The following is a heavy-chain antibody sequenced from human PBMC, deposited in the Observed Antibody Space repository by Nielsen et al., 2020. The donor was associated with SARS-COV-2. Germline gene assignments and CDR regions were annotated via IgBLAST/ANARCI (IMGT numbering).Heavy chain of an antibody. CDR3: VRDSSVVIWSGYPVD. D-gene: IGHD3-3*01. CDR1: GFTFSSYW. Sequence: GGSLSLSCAASGFTFSSYWMNWVRQGPGQGLEWVANIKQDGSEKYYGDFVKARITISRDNAKNSLYLQMNSLRTEETAVYYCVRDSSVVIWSGYPVDWGQGTLVTVSS. V-gene: IGHV3-7*01. CDR2: IKQDGSEK. J-gene: IGHJ4*02.